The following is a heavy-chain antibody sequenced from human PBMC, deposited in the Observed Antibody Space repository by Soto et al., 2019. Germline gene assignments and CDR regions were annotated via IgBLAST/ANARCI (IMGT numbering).Heavy chain of an antibody. D-gene: IGHD3-3*01. CDR2: INHSGST. V-gene: IGHV4-34*01. CDR3: AREYYDFWSVTYSYYGLDV. CDR1: GGSFSGYY. J-gene: IGHJ6*02. Sequence: PSEPLSLTGAVYGGSFSGYYWSWIRQPPGKGLEWIGEINHSGSTNYNPSLKSRVAISVDTSKNQVSLKLNAVTTADTAVYYCAREYYDFWSVTYSYYGLDVWGQGTTVTVSS.